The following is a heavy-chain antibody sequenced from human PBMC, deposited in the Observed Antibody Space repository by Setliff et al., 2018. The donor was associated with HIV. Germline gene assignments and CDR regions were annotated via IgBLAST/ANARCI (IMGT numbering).Heavy chain of an antibody. CDR2: INVIRTT. V-gene: IGHV4-34*01. Sequence: TSETLSLTCAVYGGSFSGYYWSWVRQPPGKGLEWIGEINVIRTTDYNPSLKSRVTISLDTSKNQFSLKLTSVTAADTAVYYCAYGGNEDYYYYMDVWGKGTTVPVS. CDR1: GGSFSGYY. D-gene: IGHD4-17*01. CDR3: AYGGNEDYYYYMDV. J-gene: IGHJ6*03.